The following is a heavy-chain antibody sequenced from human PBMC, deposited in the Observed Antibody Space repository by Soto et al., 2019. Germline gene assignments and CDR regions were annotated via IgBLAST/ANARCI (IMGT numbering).Heavy chain of an antibody. CDR1: GRSISSSSYY. Sequence: SETLSLTCTVSGRSISSSSYYWGWIRQPPGKGLEWIGSIYYSGSTYYNPSLKSRVTISVDTSKNQFSLKLSSVTAADTAVYYCARRLYYDSSGFEGGGMDAWGQGTTVTVSS. J-gene: IGHJ6*02. V-gene: IGHV4-39*01. CDR3: ARRLYYDSSGFEGGGMDA. D-gene: IGHD3-22*01. CDR2: IYYSGST.